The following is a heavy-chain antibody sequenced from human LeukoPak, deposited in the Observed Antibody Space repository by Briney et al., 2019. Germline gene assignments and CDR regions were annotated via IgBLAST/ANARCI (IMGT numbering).Heavy chain of an antibody. CDR3: ARVVRDGYGSSGYYHDYGMDV. D-gene: IGHD3-22*01. J-gene: IGHJ6*02. CDR1: GGSISSGDYY. CDR2: IYYSGST. Sequence: SETLSLTCTVSGGSISSGDYYWSWIRQPPGKGLEWIGYIYYSGSTYYNPSLKSRVTISVDTSKNQFSLKLSSVTAADTAVYYCARVVRDGYGSSGYYHDYGMDVWGQGTTVTVSS. V-gene: IGHV4-30-4*01.